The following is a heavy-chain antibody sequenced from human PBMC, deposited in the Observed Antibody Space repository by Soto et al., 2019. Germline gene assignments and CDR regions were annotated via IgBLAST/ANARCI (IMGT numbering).Heavy chain of an antibody. D-gene: IGHD3-10*01. CDR1: GGAISSYY. V-gene: IGHV4-4*07. CDR2: IYTSGST. J-gene: IGHJ6*02. CDR3: ARVRIGGRTGAYGMDV. Sequence: SDTLSLTSTVSGGAISSYYWSWIRQPAGKGLEWIGRIYTSGSTNYNPSRKSRGTMSVDTSKNQFSLKLSSVTAADTAVYYCARVRIGGRTGAYGMDVWGQGATVTVSS.